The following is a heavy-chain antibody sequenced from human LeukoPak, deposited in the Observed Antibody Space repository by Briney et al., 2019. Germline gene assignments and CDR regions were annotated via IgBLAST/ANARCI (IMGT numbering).Heavy chain of an antibody. D-gene: IGHD4-11*01. Sequence: PGGSLRLSCAASGFTFSSYWMSWARQAPGKGLEWVSAIRGSGGSTYYADSVRGRFTISRDNSKNTLYVHMNSLRAEDTAIYYCAKDLVDYGNDGPGAFHIWGQGTMVTVSS. CDR2: IRGSGGST. V-gene: IGHV3-23*01. CDR1: GFTFSSYW. CDR3: AKDLVDYGNDGPGAFHI. J-gene: IGHJ3*02.